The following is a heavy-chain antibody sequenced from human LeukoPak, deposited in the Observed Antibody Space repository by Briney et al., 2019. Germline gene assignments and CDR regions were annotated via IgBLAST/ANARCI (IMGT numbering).Heavy chain of an antibody. V-gene: IGHV4-4*02. Sequence: SGTLSLTCAVSGGSIISTNWWNWVRQPPGKGLEWIGEIYHSGTTTYNASLKSRVSISVDKSKNQFSLTLSSATAADTAVYYCASGSNTRPGYWGQGILVTVSS. CDR1: GGSIISTNW. CDR3: ASGSNTRPGY. CDR2: IYHSGTT. J-gene: IGHJ4*02. D-gene: IGHD6-13*01.